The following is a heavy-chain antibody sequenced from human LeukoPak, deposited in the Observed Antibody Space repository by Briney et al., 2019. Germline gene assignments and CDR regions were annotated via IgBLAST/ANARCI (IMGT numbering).Heavy chain of an antibody. CDR1: GFTFSSYA. V-gene: IGHV3-30-3*01. Sequence: GGSLRLSCAASGFTFSSYAMHWVRQAPGKGLEWVALIPYDGSNKYYADSVKGRFTISRDNSKNTLCLQMNSLRAEDTAVYYCARTYYYDSSGYSNPGGYWGQGTLVTVSS. J-gene: IGHJ4*02. D-gene: IGHD3-22*01. CDR2: IPYDGSNK. CDR3: ARTYYYDSSGYSNPGGY.